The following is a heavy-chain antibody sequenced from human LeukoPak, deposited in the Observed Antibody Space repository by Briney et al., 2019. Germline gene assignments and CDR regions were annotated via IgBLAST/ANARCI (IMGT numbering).Heavy chain of an antibody. CDR2: ISGSGGST. J-gene: IGHJ4*02. V-gene: IGHV3-23*01. Sequence: GGSLRLSCAASGFTFSSYAMSWVRQAPGKGLEWVSVISGSGGSTYYADSVKGRFTIPRDNSKNTLYLQMNSLRAEDTAVYYCATEPSYYGSGNDYWGQGTLVTVSS. D-gene: IGHD3-10*01. CDR1: GFTFSSYA. CDR3: ATEPSYYGSGNDY.